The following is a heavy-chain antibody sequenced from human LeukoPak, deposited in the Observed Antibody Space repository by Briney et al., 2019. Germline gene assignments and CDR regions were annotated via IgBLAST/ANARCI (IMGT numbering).Heavy chain of an antibody. D-gene: IGHD3-22*01. J-gene: IGHJ4*02. V-gene: IGHV5-51*01. Sequence: GESLQISRKGSGYTFTDRWIGWVRQTPGKGLEWMGIIHPGNSETRYSPSLQGQVTISADESISTVYLQWSSLKASDTAMYFCAWDSGGYPDYWGRGTQVTVSS. CDR3: AWDSGGYPDY. CDR2: IHPGNSET. CDR1: GYTFTDRW.